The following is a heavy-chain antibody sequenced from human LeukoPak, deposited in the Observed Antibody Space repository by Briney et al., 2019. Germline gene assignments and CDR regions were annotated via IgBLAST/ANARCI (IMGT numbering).Heavy chain of an antibody. CDR3: ARDTKTTVTTAGY. CDR1: GYTFTDYY. J-gene: IGHJ4*02. Sequence: ASVRDSSMPSGYTFTDYYMHWVRQAPGQGRGWMGWISPNTGGTNYAQKFEGRVTMTRDTSIRTAYMELSRLTSDDTAVYYCARDTKTTVTTAGYWGQGTRVTVSS. D-gene: IGHD4-17*01. CDR2: ISPNTGGT. V-gene: IGHV1-2*02.